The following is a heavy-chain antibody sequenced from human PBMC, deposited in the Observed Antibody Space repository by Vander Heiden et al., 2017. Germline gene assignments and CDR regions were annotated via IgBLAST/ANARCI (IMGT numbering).Heavy chain of an antibody. V-gene: IGHV3-9*01. CDR2: ISWGSGSI. CDR3: AKVLYSSGWYHPFDY. J-gene: IGHJ4*02. D-gene: IGHD6-19*01. CDR1: GSTFHDYA. Sequence: EVQLVESGGGLVQPGRSLRLSCAATGSTFHDYAMHWVRQAPGKGLEWVSGISWGSGSIAYADSVKGRFTISRDTVQNSLYLQMNSLRPEDTALYYCAKVLYSSGWYHPFDYWGLGTLVTVSS.